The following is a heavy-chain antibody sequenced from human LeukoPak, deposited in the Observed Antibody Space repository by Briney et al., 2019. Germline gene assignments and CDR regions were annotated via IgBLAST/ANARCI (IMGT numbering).Heavy chain of an antibody. CDR2: ITGNLAGT. Sequence: GGSLRLSCAASGFTLSIYAISSVRQAPGRGLGWDSSITGNLAGTFYTDTVKGRFTISRDNSKNTLFLQMNSLRAEDTAIYYCAKDRPNYYDSSGHYYRRNGDYGGQGTLVTVSS. J-gene: IGHJ4*02. D-gene: IGHD3-22*01. CDR3: AKDRPNYYDSSGHYYRRNGDY. CDR1: GFTLSIYA. V-gene: IGHV3-23*01.